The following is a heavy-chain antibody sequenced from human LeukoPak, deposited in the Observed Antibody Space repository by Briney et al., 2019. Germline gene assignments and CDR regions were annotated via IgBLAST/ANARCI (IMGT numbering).Heavy chain of an antibody. V-gene: IGHV3-30-3*01. D-gene: IGHD3-10*01. CDR1: GFTFSSYA. Sequence: GRSLRLSCAASGFTFSSYAMHWVRQAPGKGLEWLAVISYDGSNKYYADSVKGRFTISRDNAKNSLYLQMNSLRAEDTALYYCAKDIGGFGFDYWGQGTLVTVSS. CDR3: AKDIGGFGFDY. J-gene: IGHJ4*02. CDR2: ISYDGSNK.